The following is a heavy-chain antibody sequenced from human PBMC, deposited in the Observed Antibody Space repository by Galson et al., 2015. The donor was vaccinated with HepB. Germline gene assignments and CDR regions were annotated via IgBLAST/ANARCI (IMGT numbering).Heavy chain of an antibody. CDR3: ARDGGEAAGTFDY. CDR2: TYYRSKWYY. J-gene: IGHJ4*02. Sequence: CAISGDSVSSNSAAWNWIRQSPSRGLEWLGRTYYRSKWYYDYEVSVKSRIIINPDTSRNQFSLQLNSVTPEDMAVYYCARDGGEAAGTFDYWGQGTLVSVSS. CDR1: GDSVSSNSAA. D-gene: IGHD6-13*01. V-gene: IGHV6-1*01.